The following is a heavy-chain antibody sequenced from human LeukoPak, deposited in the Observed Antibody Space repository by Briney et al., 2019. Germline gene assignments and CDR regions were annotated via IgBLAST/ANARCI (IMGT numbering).Heavy chain of an antibody. D-gene: IGHD3-3*01. CDR1: GGSISSYY. CDR3: ARGYDFWSGLFDY. V-gene: IGHV4-59*01. J-gene: IGHJ4*02. Sequence: PSETLSLTCTVPGGSISSYYWSWIRQPPGKGLEWLGYIYYSGSTNYNPSLKSRVTISVDTSKNQFSLKVSSVTAADTAVYYCARGYDFWSGLFDYWAREPWSPSPQ. CDR2: IYYSGST.